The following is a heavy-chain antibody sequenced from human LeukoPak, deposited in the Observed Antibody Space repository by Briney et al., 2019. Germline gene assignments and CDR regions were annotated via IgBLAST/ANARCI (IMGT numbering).Heavy chain of an antibody. CDR2: ISGSGGST. D-gene: IGHD5-18*01. CDR1: GFTFSNYG. V-gene: IGHV3-23*01. CDR3: AKDRMDTAMLSGLTHY. Sequence: GGSLRLSCAASGFTFSNYGMSWVRQAPGKGLEWVSAISGSGGSTYYADSVKGRFTISRDNSKNTLYLQMNSLRAEDTAVYYCAKDRMDTAMLSGLTHYWGQGTLVTVSS. J-gene: IGHJ4*02.